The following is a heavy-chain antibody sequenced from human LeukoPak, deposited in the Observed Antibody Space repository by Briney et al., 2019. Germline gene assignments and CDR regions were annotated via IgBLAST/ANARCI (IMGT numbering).Heavy chain of an antibody. Sequence: ASVKVSCKASGYTFTSYGISWVRQAPGQGLEWMGRIIPIFGTANYAQKFQGRVTITTDGSTSTAYMELSSLRSEDTAVYYCARDSGYSYGFNWFDPWGQGTLVTVSS. J-gene: IGHJ5*02. CDR1: GYTFTSYG. CDR2: IIPIFGTA. CDR3: ARDSGYSYGFNWFDP. V-gene: IGHV1-69*05. D-gene: IGHD5-18*01.